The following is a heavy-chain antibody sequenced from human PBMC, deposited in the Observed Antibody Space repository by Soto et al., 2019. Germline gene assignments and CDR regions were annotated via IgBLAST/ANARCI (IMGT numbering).Heavy chain of an antibody. D-gene: IGHD3-3*01. CDR2: ISSSGSTI. CDR1: GFTFSDYY. CDR3: ARASEWHPTYDFWYGYEHDAFDI. J-gene: IGHJ3*02. Sequence: GGALRLSCAASGFTFSDYYMSWIRQAPGKGLEWVSYISSSGSTIYYADSVKGRFTISRDNAKNSLYLQMNSMRAADTDVYYCARASEWHPTYDFWYGYEHDAFDIRGQGTKVTVSS. V-gene: IGHV3-11*01.